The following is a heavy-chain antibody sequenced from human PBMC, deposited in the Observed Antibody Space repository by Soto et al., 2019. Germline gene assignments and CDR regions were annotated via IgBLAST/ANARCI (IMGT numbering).Heavy chain of an antibody. CDR1: GYTFTRHG. V-gene: IGHV1-18*01. Sequence: GSSVKVSCKASGYTFTRHGFSWVRQAPGQGLEWMGWISGYNGNTKYAQNVQGRVTLTTDTSTGTTYMELTSLRSDDTAVYYCASHVIVSGSYYFEYCGQGTLVTVSS. CDR3: ASHVIVSGSYYFEY. J-gene: IGHJ4*02. D-gene: IGHD3-9*01. CDR2: ISGYNGNT.